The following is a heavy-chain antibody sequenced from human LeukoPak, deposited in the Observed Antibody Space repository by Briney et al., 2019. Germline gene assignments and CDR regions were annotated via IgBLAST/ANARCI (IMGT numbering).Heavy chain of an antibody. Sequence: KTSETLSLTCTVSGGSISSYYWSWIRQPAGKGLEWIGRIYTSGSTNYNPSLKSRVTISVDTSKNQFSLKLSSVTAADTAVYYCARGRLGYCSGGSCYSQWLGANYYYYGMDVWGQGTTVTVSS. CDR2: IYTSGST. V-gene: IGHV4-4*07. J-gene: IGHJ6*02. CDR1: GGSISSYY. CDR3: ARGRLGYCSGGSCYSQWLGANYYYYGMDV. D-gene: IGHD2-15*01.